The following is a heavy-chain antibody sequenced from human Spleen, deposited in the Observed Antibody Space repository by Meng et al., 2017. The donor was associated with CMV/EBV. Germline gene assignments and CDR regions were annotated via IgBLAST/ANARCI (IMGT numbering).Heavy chain of an antibody. J-gene: IGHJ4*02. D-gene: IGHD3-3*01. CDR1: GFTFGDYA. CDR2: IRSKVYGGTR. CDR3: SRAPRIPIFGVLITPYYFDY. Sequence: GESLKISCRASGFTFGDYAMSWVRQAPGKGLEWVGFIRSKVYGGTREFAASVKGRFTISRDDSKSIAYLQMNSLKTEDTAVYYCSRAPRIPIFGVLITPYYFDYWGQGTLVTVSS. V-gene: IGHV3-49*04.